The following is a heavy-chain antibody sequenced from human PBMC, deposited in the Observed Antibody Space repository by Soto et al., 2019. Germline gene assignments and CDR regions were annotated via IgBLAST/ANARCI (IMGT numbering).Heavy chain of an antibody. J-gene: IGHJ4*02. CDR1: GFTFSSYG. Sequence: TGGSQRLSCAASGFTFSSYGMHWVRQAPGKGLEWIGIISYTGTTYYNPSLKSRVTISVDTSKNQFSLKLSSVTAADTAVYYCARTQHYGGNSFGRWYFDYRGQGTLVTVSS. CDR3: ARTQHYGGNSFGRWYFDY. V-gene: IGHV4-59*01. D-gene: IGHD4-17*01. CDR2: ISYTGTT.